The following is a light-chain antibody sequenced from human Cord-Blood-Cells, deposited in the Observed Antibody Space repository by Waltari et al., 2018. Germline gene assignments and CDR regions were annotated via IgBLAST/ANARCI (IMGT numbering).Light chain of an antibody. CDR2: LGT. V-gene: IGKV2-28*01. CDR1: HSLLHSNEYNY. J-gene: IGKJ2*01. CDR3: TKALQTYQ. Sequence: VLTQSPLSLPFTPGGQSSISSRSSHSLLHSNEYNYLDWDLQKPGQSPHILIYLGTNRASGVPDRFSGSGSGTDFTLKISRVDAEAVGVYSCTKALQTYQLGQGTKLEMK.